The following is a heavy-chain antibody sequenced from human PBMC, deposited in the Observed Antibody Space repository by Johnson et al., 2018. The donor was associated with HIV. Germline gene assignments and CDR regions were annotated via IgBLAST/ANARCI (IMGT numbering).Heavy chain of an antibody. J-gene: IGHJ3*01. D-gene: IGHD3-16*02. CDR1: GFKFGDYG. CDR3: ARVITFGVVIDSDDAFDV. Sequence: VQLVESGGGVVRPGGSLRISCAGSGFKFGDYGMSWVRKGPKKGLEWVSGINWNGGSKNYADSVQGRFAISRDNAKNSLYLQMNSLRAEDTALYYWARVITFGVVIDSDDAFDVWGHGTMVTVSS. V-gene: IGHV3-20*04. CDR2: INWNGGSK.